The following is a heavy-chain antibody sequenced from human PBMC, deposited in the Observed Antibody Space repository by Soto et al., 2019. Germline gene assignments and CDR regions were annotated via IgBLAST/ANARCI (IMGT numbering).Heavy chain of an antibody. CDR2: IIPIFGTA. J-gene: IGHJ4*02. Sequence: VASVKASCKACGCTFSSYAISCVRQAPGQGLEWMGGIIPIFGTANYAQKFQGRVTITADESTSTAYMELSSLRSEDTAVYYCARSGFPGIAAYWGQGTLVTVSS. V-gene: IGHV1-69*13. CDR3: ARSGFPGIAAY. CDR1: GCTFSSYA. D-gene: IGHD6-13*01.